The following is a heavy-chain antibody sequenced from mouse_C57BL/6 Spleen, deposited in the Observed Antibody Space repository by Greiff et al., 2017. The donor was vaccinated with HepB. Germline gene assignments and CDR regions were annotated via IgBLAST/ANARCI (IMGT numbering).Heavy chain of an antibody. V-gene: IGHV1-82*01. Sequence: QVQLQQSGPELVKPGASVKISCKASGYAFSSSWMNWVKQRPGKGLEWIGRIYPGDGDTNYNGKFKGKATLTADKSSSTAYMQLSILTSEDSAVYFCARQGLLDGFAYWGQGTLVTVSA. CDR3: ARQGLLDGFAY. CDR2: IYPGDGDT. J-gene: IGHJ3*01. CDR1: GYAFSSSW. D-gene: IGHD1-1*01.